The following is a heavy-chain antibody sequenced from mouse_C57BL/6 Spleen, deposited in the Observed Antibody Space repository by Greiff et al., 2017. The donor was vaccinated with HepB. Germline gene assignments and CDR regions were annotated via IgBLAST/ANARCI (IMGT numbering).Heavy chain of an antibody. D-gene: IGHD2-3*01. Sequence: EVQLQQSGPELVKPGASVKMSCKACGYTFTDYNMHWVKQSHGKSLEWIGYINPNNGGTGYNQKFKGKATLSVNKSSSTAYMELRSLTSEDSAVYYCARGWPGAWLAYWSQGTRVTVAA. V-gene: IGHV1-22*01. CDR2: INPNNGGT. CDR1: GYTFTDYN. CDR3: ARGWPGAWLAY. J-gene: IGHJ3*01.